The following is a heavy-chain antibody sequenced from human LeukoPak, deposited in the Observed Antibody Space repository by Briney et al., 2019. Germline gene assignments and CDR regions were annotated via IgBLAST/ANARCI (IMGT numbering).Heavy chain of an antibody. Sequence: SETLSLTCTVSGGSISSYYWSWIRQPAGKGLEWIGRFYTSGSTNYNPSLKSRVTMSVDTPKNQFSLKLSSVTAADTAVYYCARKSSSRDWFDPWGQGTLVTVSS. CDR1: GGSISSYY. V-gene: IGHV4-4*07. CDR2: FYTSGST. J-gene: IGHJ5*02. CDR3: ARKSSSRDWFDP. D-gene: IGHD6-13*01.